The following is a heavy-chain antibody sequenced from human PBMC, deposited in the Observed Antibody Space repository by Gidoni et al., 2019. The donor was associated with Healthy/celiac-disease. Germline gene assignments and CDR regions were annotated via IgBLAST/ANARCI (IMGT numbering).Heavy chain of an antibody. V-gene: IGHV2-5*02. CDR2: IYWDDDK. Sequence: QITLKESGPTLVKPTQTLTLTCTFSGFSLSTSGVGVGWIRQPPGKALAWLALIYWDDDKRYSPSLKSRLTITKDTSKNQVVLTMTNMDPVDTATYYCAHTILGATGAGYYFDYWGQGTLVTVSS. CDR1: GFSLSTSGVG. D-gene: IGHD1-26*01. J-gene: IGHJ4*02. CDR3: AHTILGATGAGYYFDY.